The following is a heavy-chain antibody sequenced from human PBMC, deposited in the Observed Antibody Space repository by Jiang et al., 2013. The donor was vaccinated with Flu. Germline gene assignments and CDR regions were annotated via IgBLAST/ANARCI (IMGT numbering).Heavy chain of an antibody. D-gene: IGHD4-17*01. Sequence: EWMGGIIPIFGTVHYAQNFQGRVTITADESTSTAYMELSSLRSEDTAVYYCARGRGYGTYDFDYWGQGTLVTVSS. J-gene: IGHJ4*02. CDR2: IIPIFGTV. V-gene: IGHV1-69*01. CDR3: ARGRGYGTYDFDY.